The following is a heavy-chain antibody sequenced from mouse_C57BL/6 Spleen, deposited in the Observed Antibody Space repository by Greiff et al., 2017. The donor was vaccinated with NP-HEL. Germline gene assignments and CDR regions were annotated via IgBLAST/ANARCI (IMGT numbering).Heavy chain of an antibody. Sequence: QVQLKQSGAELVRPGASVTLSCKASGYTFTDYEMHWVKQTPVHGLEWIGAIDPETGGTAYNQKFKGTAILTADKSSSTAYMELRSLTSEDSAVYYCTRKCYYYCAMDYWGQGTSVTVSS. CDR1: GYTFTDYE. CDR2: IDPETGGT. V-gene: IGHV1-15*01. J-gene: IGHJ4*01. D-gene: IGHD1-1*01. CDR3: TRKCYYYCAMDY.